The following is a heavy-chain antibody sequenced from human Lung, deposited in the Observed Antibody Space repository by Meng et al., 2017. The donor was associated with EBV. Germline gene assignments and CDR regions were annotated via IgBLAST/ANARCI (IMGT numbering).Heavy chain of an antibody. CDR1: GGPFSSYT. CDR2: IIPILGIA. CDR3: ARDEGGWLTAPDY. Sequence: QVHLVESGAEGNKPESSVKVCCTASGGPFSSYTISWVRQAPGQGREWMGRIIPILGIANYAQKFQGRVTITADKSTSTAYMELSSLRSEDTAVYYCARDEGGWLTAPDYWGQGTLVTVSS. V-gene: IGHV1-69*08. D-gene: IGHD5-24*01. J-gene: IGHJ4*02.